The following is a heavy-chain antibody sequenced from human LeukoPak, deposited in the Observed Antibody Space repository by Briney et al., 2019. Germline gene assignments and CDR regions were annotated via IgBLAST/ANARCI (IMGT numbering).Heavy chain of an antibody. Sequence: PGGSLRLSCAASGFTFSSYWMSWVRQAPGKGLEWVANIKQDGSEKYYVDSVKGRFTISRDNAKNSLYLQMNSLRAEDTAVYYCARGARSIAGRNDAFDIWGQGTMVTVSS. CDR3: ARGARSIAGRNDAFDI. CDR2: IKQDGSEK. CDR1: GFTFSSYW. V-gene: IGHV3-7*01. D-gene: IGHD6-6*01. J-gene: IGHJ3*02.